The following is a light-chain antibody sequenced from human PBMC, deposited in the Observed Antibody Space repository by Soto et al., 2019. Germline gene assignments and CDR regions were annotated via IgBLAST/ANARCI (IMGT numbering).Light chain of an antibody. CDR2: GAS. CDR3: QQYDNLPIT. Sequence: DIQMTQSPSSLSASVGDRVTITCQASQDISNYLNWYQQKPGKAPKLLIYGASNLETGVPSRFSGSGSGPDFTFTISRLQPEDIATYYCQQYDNLPITFGQGTRLAIK. J-gene: IGKJ5*01. CDR1: QDISNY. V-gene: IGKV1-33*01.